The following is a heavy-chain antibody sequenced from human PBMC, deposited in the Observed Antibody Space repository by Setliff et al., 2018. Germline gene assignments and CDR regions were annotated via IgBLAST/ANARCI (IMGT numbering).Heavy chain of an antibody. CDR3: APGWDGGRDFDS. CDR1: GFIFTKYA. Sequence: PGGSLRLSCAASGFIFTKYAMSWVRRAPGKGLVWVSHINPDGRTTAYADSVKGRFTISRDNAKNTLYLQRNSLRAEDTALYFCAPGWDGGRDFDSWGQGTLVTGSA. J-gene: IGHJ4*02. D-gene: IGHD3-16*01. CDR2: INPDGRTT. V-gene: IGHV3-74*03.